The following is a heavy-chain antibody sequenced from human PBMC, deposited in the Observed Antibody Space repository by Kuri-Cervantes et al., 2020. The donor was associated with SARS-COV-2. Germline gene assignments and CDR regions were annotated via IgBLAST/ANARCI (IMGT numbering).Heavy chain of an antibody. D-gene: IGHD6-13*01. Sequence: ESLKISCAVYGGSFSGYYWSWIRQPPGKGLEWIGEINHSGSTNYNPSLKSRVTISVDTSKNQFSLKLSSVTAADTAVYYCARRIAAAGAFDYWGQGTLVTVSS. V-gene: IGHV4-34*01. CDR1: GGSFSGYY. CDR2: INHSGST. CDR3: ARRIAAAGAFDY. J-gene: IGHJ4*02.